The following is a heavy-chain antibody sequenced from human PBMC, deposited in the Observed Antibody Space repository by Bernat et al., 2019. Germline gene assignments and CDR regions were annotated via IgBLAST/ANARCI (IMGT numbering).Heavy chain of an antibody. D-gene: IGHD6-13*01. CDR1: GFTFSSYG. V-gene: IGHV3-30*03. CDR2: ISYDGSNK. J-gene: IGHJ1*01. CDR3: ARVSSSSWRGGAEYFQH. Sequence: QVQLVESGGGVVQPGRSLRLSCAASGFTFSSYGMHWVRQAPGKGLEWVAVISYDGSNKYYADSVKGRFTISRDNSKNTLYLQMNSLRAEDTAVYYCARVSSSSWRGGAEYFQHWGQGTLVTVSS.